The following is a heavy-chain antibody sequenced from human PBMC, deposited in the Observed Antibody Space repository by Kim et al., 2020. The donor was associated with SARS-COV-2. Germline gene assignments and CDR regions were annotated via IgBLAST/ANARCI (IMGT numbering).Heavy chain of an antibody. Sequence: STSYADSVKGRFTISRDNAKNTLYLQMNSLRADDTAVYYCARGTGACEDYWGQGTLVTVSS. D-gene: IGHD1-1*01. J-gene: IGHJ4*02. V-gene: IGHV3-74*01. CDR2: ST. CDR3: ARGTGACEDY.